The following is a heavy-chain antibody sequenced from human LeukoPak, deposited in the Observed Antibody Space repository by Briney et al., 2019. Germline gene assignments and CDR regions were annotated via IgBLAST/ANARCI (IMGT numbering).Heavy chain of an antibody. CDR2: ISAYNGNT. D-gene: IGHD4-17*01. CDR3: ARTTVTTGYFQH. Sequence: ASVKVSCKASGYTFTSYGISWVRQAPGQGLEWMGWISAYNGNTNYAQKLQGRVTMTTDTSTSTAYTELRSLRSDDAAVYYCARTTVTTGYFQHWGQGTLVTVSS. CDR1: GYTFTSYG. J-gene: IGHJ1*01. V-gene: IGHV1-18*01.